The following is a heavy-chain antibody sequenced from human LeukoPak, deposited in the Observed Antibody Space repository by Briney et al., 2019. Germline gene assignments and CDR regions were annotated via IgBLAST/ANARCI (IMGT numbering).Heavy chain of an antibody. J-gene: IGHJ5*02. Sequence: GGSLRLSCVGSGFSFSSDWMHWVRQAPGKGLVWVARITSDGSGTTYADSVKGRFIVSRDNAKSTLFLHMNSLRAEDTAVYYCARVYGSGSWFEYENNWFDPWGQGTLVTVSS. CDR2: ITSDGSGT. CDR3: ARVYGSGSWFEYENNWFDP. CDR1: GFSFSSDW. D-gene: IGHD3-10*01. V-gene: IGHV3-74*03.